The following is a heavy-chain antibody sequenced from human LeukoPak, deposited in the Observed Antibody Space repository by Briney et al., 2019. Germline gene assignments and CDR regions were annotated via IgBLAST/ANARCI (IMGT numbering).Heavy chain of an antibody. V-gene: IGHV3-74*01. CDR1: GFTFSSYW. Sequence: GGSLRLSCAASGFTFSSYWMHWVRQAPGKGLVWVSRINTDGSSTSYADSVKGRFTISRDNAKNTLYLQMNSLRAEDTAVYYCAREGRIAARDYMDVWGKGTTVTVSS. D-gene: IGHD6-6*01. CDR2: INTDGSST. J-gene: IGHJ6*03. CDR3: AREGRIAARDYMDV.